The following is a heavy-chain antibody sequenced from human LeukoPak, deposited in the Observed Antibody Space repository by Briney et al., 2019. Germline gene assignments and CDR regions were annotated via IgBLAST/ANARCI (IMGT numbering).Heavy chain of an antibody. V-gene: IGHV4-34*01. CDR3: ARGSSSGLIDY. CDR1: GGSFSGYY. D-gene: IGHD3-22*01. J-gene: IGHJ4*02. Sequence: YPSETLSLTCAVYGGSFSGYYWSWIRQPPGKGLEWIGEINHSGSTNYNPSLKSRVTISVDTSKNQFSLKLSSVTAADTAVYYCARGSSSGLIDYWGQGILVTVSS. CDR2: INHSGST.